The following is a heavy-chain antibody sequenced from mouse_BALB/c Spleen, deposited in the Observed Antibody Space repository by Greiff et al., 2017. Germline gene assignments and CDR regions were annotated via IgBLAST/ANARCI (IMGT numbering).Heavy chain of an antibody. CDR1: GFNIKDYY. Sequence: VQLQQSGAELVRSGASVKLSCTASGFNIKDYYMHWVKQRPEQGLEWIGWIDPENGDTEYAPKFQGKATMTADTSSNTAYLQLSSLTSEDTAVYYCFSTTVESAWFAYWGQGTLVTVSA. D-gene: IGHD1-1*01. V-gene: IGHV14-4*02. J-gene: IGHJ3*01. CDR2: IDPENGDT. CDR3: FSTTVESAWFAY.